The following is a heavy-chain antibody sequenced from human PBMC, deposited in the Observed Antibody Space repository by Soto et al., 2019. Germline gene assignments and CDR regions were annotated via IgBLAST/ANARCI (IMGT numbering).Heavy chain of an antibody. J-gene: IGHJ4*02. V-gene: IGHV4-39*07. CDR3: AAHPHY. CDR1: GGSIISSSYC. CDR2: TYYTGST. Sequence: PXXTLSVTCTVCGGSIISSSYCWGWIRQPTGRAXKWIGXTYYTGSTYYXXSFNSRVTXSVDKSKNQFSLKLTSVNAADTAVYYCAAHPHYWGQGTMVTVSS.